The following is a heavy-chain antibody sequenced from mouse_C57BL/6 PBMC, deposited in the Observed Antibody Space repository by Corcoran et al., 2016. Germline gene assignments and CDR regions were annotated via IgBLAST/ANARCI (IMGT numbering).Heavy chain of an antibody. V-gene: IGHV8-12*01. J-gene: IGHJ2*01. CDR1: GFSLSTSGMG. Sequence: QVTLKESGPGILQSSQTLSLTCSFSGFSLSTSGMGVSWIRQPSGKGLEWLAHIYWDDDKRYNPSLKSRLTISKDTSRNQVFLKIPSVDTADTATYYCARRGYGNYYFDYWGQGTTLTVSS. CDR2: IYWDDDK. D-gene: IGHD2-1*01. CDR3: ARRGYGNYYFDY.